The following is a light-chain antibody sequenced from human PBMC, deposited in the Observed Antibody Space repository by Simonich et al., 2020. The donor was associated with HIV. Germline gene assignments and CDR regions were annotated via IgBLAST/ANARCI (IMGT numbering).Light chain of an antibody. CDR1: QSVLYSPNNKNY. J-gene: IGKJ1*01. CDR2: WAS. Sequence: DIVMTQSPDSLAVSLGERATINCKSSQSVLYSPNNKNYLAWYQQKPGQPPKLLIYWASTRESGVPDRFSASGSGTDFTLTISSLQAEDVAIYSCQQYYTTPPTFGQGTKVEIK. V-gene: IGKV4-1*01. CDR3: QQYYTTPPT.